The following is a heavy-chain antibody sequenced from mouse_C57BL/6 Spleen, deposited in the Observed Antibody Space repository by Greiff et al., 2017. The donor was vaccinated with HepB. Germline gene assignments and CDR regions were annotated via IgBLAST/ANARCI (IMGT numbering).Heavy chain of an antibody. J-gene: IGHJ4*01. Sequence: EVKLVEPGGGLVQPKASLKLSCAASGFSFNTYAMNWVRQAPGKGLEWVARIRSNSNNYTTYYADSVKDRFTISRDDSESMLYLQMNNLKTEDTAMYYCVRLNYDWIHYAMDYWGQGTTVTVSS. CDR1: GFSFNTYA. D-gene: IGHD2-4*01. CDR2: IRSNSNNYTT. V-gene: IGHV10-1*01. CDR3: VRLNYDWIHYAMDY.